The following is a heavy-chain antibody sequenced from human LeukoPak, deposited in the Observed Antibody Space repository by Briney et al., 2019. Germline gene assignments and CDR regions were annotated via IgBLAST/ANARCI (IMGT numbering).Heavy chain of an antibody. D-gene: IGHD6-6*01. CDR1: GGSFSGYY. CDR2: INHSGST. Sequence: PSETLSLTCAVYGGSFSGYYWSWIRQPPGKGLEWIGEINHSGSTNYNPSLKSRVTISVDTSKNQFSLKLSSVTAADTAVYYCARWHSSSSSFDPWGQGTLVTVSS. J-gene: IGHJ5*02. CDR3: ARWHSSSSSFDP. V-gene: IGHV4-34*01.